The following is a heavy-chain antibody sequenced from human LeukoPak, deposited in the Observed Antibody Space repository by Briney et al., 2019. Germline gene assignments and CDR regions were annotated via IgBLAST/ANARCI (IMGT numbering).Heavy chain of an antibody. CDR1: GGSISSYH. J-gene: IGHJ4*02. V-gene: IGHV4-59*01. CDR2: IYYSGST. Sequence: PSETLSLTCTGPGGSISSYHWSSIRQPPGKGLEWIGYIYYSGSTNYNPSLKSRVTISVDTSKNQFSLKLSSVTAAETAVYYCARDCPSYYYDSSGCFDYWGQGTLVTVSS. CDR3: ARDCPSYYYDSSGCFDY. D-gene: IGHD3-22*01.